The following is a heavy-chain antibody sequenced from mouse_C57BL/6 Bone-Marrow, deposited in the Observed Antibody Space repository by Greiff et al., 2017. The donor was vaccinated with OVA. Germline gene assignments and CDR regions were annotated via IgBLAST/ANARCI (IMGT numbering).Heavy chain of an antibody. CDR1: GYAFTNYL. J-gene: IGHJ1*03. D-gene: IGHD1-1*01. V-gene: IGHV1-54*01. Sequence: VKLQESGAELVRPGTSVKVSCKASGYAFTNYLIEWVKQRPGQGLEWIGVINPGSGGTNYNEKFKGKATLTADKSSSTAYMQLSSLTSEDSAVYFCARRVGWYFDVWGTGTTVTVSS. CDR2: INPGSGGT. CDR3: ARRVGWYFDV.